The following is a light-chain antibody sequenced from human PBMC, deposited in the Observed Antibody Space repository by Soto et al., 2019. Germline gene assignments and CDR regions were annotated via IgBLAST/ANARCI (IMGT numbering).Light chain of an antibody. Sequence: VMTQSPATLSVSPGERDALSCRASQSVSTNLAWYQQKPGQPPRLLICFASTRATAVPTRFTAGGSGTESSLTANSHQSDDLTVSDYQQYDKWPRTCGQGNKVDIK. CDR2: FAS. V-gene: IGKV3D-15*01. CDR3: QQYDKWPRT. J-gene: IGKJ1*01. CDR1: QSVSTN.